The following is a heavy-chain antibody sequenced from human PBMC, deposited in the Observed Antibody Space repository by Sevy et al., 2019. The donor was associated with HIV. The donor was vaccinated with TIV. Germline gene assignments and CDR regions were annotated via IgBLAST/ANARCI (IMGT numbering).Heavy chain of an antibody. V-gene: IGHV3-15*01. J-gene: IGHJ6*02. CDR3: ITDPAYRGYDEEVINYYFYGMDV. D-gene: IGHD5-12*01. CDR2: IKSEFDGGAI. Sequence: GGSLRLSCTASGFTFSSAWMSWVRQAPGKGLEWVDRIKSEFDGGAIDYAAPVKGSFNISREDSKTTVYLQKNSLKTDDTAVYYWITDPAYRGYDEEVINYYFYGMDVWGQGTTVTVSS. CDR1: GFTFSSAW.